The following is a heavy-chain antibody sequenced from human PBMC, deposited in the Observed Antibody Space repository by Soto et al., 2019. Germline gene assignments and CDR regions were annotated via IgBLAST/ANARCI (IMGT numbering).Heavy chain of an antibody. Sequence: NPSETLSLTCAVSDYSINSDSNLWGWIRQPPGKGLEWIGYIHSGGSTYYNPSLKSRVTMSVDTAKNQFSLKLTSVTAVDTAVYYCARKPRLEAAEFDYWGQGVLVTVSS. D-gene: IGHD3-16*01. CDR3: ARKPRLEAAEFDY. J-gene: IGHJ4*02. V-gene: IGHV4-28*01. CDR1: DYSINSDSNL. CDR2: IHSGGST.